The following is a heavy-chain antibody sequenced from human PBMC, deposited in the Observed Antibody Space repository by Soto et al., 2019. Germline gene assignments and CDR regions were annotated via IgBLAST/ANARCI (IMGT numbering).Heavy chain of an antibody. CDR2: IYYSGST. CDR3: AGTSTRYCSGGSCYSFDY. CDR1: GGSISSSSYY. Sequence: SETLSLTCTVSGGSISSSSYYWGWIRQPPGKGLEWIGSIYYSGSTYYNPSLKSRVTISVDTSKNQFSVKLSSVTAADTAVYYCAGTSTRYCSGGSCYSFDYWGQGTLVTVSS. J-gene: IGHJ4*02. D-gene: IGHD2-15*01. V-gene: IGHV4-39*01.